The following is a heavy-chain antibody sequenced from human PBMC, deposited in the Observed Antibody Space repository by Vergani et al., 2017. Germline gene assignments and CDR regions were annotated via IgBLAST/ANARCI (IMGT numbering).Heavy chain of an antibody. CDR1: GGTFSSYA. Sequence: QVQLVQSGAEVKKPGSSVKVSCKASGGTFSSYAISWVRQAPGQGLEWMGRIIPIFGTANYAQKFQGRVTITADESTSTAYMELSSLRSEDTAVYYCSRDHGYYDILTGSSQDYWGQGTLVTVSS. D-gene: IGHD3-9*01. CDR3: SRDHGYYDILTGSSQDY. J-gene: IGHJ4*02. CDR2: IIPIFGTA. V-gene: IGHV1-69*13.